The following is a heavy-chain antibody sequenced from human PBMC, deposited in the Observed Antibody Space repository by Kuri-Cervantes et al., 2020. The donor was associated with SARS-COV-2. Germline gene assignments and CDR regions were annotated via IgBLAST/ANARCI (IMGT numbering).Heavy chain of an antibody. CDR2: ISGSGGST. CDR3: ARDAYQLLQFDY. J-gene: IGHJ4*02. CDR1: GFTFSSYA. D-gene: IGHD2-2*01. Sequence: GESLKISCAASGFTFSSYAMSWVRQAPGKGLEWVSAISGSGGSTYYADSVKGRFTISRDNSKNTLYLQMNSLRAEDTAVYYCARDAYQLLQFDYWGQGTLVTVSS. V-gene: IGHV3-23*01.